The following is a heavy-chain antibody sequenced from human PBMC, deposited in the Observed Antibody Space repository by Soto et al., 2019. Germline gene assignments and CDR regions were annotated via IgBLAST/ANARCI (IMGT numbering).Heavy chain of an antibody. CDR2: INAGNGNT. D-gene: IGHD2-15*01. CDR1: GYTYTSYA. V-gene: IGHV1-3*01. Sequence: SVTGSCKTSGYTYTSYALHWVRQAPGQRLEWMGWINAGNGNTKYSQKFQGRVTITRDTSASTAYMELSSLRSEDTAVYYCARDLGGWPDYWGQGTLVTVSS. CDR3: ARDLGGWPDY. J-gene: IGHJ4*02.